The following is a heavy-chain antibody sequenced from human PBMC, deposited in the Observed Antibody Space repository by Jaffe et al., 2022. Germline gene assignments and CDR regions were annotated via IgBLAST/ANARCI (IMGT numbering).Heavy chain of an antibody. J-gene: IGHJ4*02. D-gene: IGHD4-17*01. CDR3: AKEALDYGDYGYFDY. V-gene: IGHV3-30*18. CDR1: GFTFSSYG. Sequence: QVQLVESGGGVVQPGRSLRLSCAASGFTFSSYGMHWVRQAPGKGLEWVAVISYDGSNKYYADSVKGRFTISRDNSKNTLYLQMNSLRAEDTAVYYCAKEALDYGDYGYFDYWGQGTLVTVSS. CDR2: ISYDGSNK.